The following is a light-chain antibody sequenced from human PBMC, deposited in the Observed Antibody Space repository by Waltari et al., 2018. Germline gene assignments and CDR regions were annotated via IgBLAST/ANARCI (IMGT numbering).Light chain of an antibody. Sequence: QSVLTQPPSASATPGQRVTISCSGSSSNIRSNTVNWYQQLPGTAPKLLIYSNNQRPSGVPDRFSGSKSGTSASLAISGLQSEDEADYYCAAWDDSLNGFYVFGTGTKVTVL. V-gene: IGLV1-44*01. CDR2: SNN. CDR1: SSNIRSNT. CDR3: AAWDDSLNGFYV. J-gene: IGLJ1*01.